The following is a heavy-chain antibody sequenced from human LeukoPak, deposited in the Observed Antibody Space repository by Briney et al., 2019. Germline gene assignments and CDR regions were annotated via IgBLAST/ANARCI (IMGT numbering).Heavy chain of an antibody. Sequence: GASVKVSCKASGYTFTSYYMHWVRQAHGQGLEWMGIINPSGGSTSYAQKFQGRVSMTRDTSTNTVYMELSSLRSEDTAVYFCARATLSDYYFNYWGQGTLVTVSS. J-gene: IGHJ4*02. CDR3: ARATLSDYYFNY. CDR2: INPSGGST. V-gene: IGHV1-46*01. CDR1: GYTFTSYY.